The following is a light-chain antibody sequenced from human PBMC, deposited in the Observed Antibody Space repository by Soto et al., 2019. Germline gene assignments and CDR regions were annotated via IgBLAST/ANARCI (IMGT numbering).Light chain of an antibody. CDR3: QQSYSNPWT. CDR2: AAS. CDR1: QSIGTH. Sequence: DIQMTQSPSSLSASVGDRVTITCRTSQSIGTHLNWYHEKPGTAPTLLIYAASSLQSGVSSRFSGSGSGTDFTLTISSLQPEDVATYYCQQSYSNPWTFGQGTKVEIK. J-gene: IGKJ1*01. V-gene: IGKV1-39*01.